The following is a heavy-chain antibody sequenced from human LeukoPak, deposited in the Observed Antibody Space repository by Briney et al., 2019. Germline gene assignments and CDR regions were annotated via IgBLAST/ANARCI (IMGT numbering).Heavy chain of an antibody. CDR1: GFTFSSYW. J-gene: IGHJ4*02. CDR2: IKQDGSEK. V-gene: IGHV3-7*01. CDR3: ARESPPLAYGDPHFDY. D-gene: IGHD4-17*01. Sequence: GGSLRLSCAASGFTFSSYWMSWVRQAPGKGLEWVANIKQDGSEKYYVDSVKGRFTISRDNAKNSLYLQMDSLRAEDTAVYYCARESPPLAYGDPHFDYWGQGTLVTVSS.